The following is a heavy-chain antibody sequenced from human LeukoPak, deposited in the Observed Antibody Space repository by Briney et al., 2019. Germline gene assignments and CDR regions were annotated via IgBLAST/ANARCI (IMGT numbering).Heavy chain of an antibody. V-gene: IGHV3-20*04. D-gene: IGHD1-14*01. J-gene: IGHJ4*02. CDR1: GFIVSSNY. CDR2: IDWNGVST. CDR3: ARNGTAPDAYFDY. Sequence: GGSLRLSCAASGFIVSSNYMSWVRQAPGKGLELVSTIDWNGVSTGYADSVKGRFTISRDNAKNSLYLQMNSLRAEDTALFYCARNGTAPDAYFDYWGQGTLVTVSS.